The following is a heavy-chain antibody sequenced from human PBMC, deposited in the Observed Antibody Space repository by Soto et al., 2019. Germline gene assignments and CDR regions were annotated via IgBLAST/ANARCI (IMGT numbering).Heavy chain of an antibody. CDR2: ISRDGSNS. J-gene: IGHJ4*02. CDR1: GFSFGSFG. Sequence: QIHLVESGGGVVQPGGSLRLSCSASGFSFGSFGMHWVRQAPGEGLEWVAFISRDGSNSFYGDSVKGRFTLSRDNSRNTVYLQMSNTRDEVTALYCCARGNLSFDFDSWGQGTLVIGSS. V-gene: IGHV3-30*03. CDR3: ARGNLSFDFDS.